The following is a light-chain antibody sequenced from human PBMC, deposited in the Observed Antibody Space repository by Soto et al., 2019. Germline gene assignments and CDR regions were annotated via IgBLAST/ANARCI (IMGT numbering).Light chain of an antibody. CDR1: QSVSSN. J-gene: IGKJ1*01. Sequence: EIVLTQSPGTLSLSPGERATLSCRASQSVSSNLAWYQQRPGQAPRLLIYDASTRATGIPARFSGSGSGTEFTLAISSLQSEDFAVYYCQQYNSWPLTFGQGTKVDI. V-gene: IGKV3-15*01. CDR2: DAS. CDR3: QQYNSWPLT.